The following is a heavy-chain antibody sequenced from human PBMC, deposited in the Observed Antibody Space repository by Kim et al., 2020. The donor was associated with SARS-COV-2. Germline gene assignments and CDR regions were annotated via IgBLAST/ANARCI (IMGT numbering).Heavy chain of an antibody. CDR3: ARDLATGTTTTYWYYYYYGMDV. D-gene: IGHD1-7*01. CDR2: ISSSSSTI. V-gene: IGHV3-48*02. J-gene: IGHJ6*02. CDR1: GFTFSSYS. Sequence: GGSLRLSCAASGFTFSSYSMNWVRQAPGKGLEWVSYISSSSSTIYYADSVKGRFTISRDNAKNSLYLQMNSLRDEDTAVYYCARDLATGTTTTYWYYYYYGMDVWGQGTTVTVSS.